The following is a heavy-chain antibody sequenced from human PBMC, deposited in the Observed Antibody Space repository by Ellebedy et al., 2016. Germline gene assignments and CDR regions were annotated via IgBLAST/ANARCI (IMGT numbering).Heavy chain of an antibody. CDR2: ISYDGGNK. V-gene: IGHV3-30-3*01. D-gene: IGHD6-13*01. CDR1: GFTFSSYA. Sequence: GGSLRLXXAASGFTFSSYAMHWVRQAPGKGLEWVAVISYDGGNKYYADSVKGRFTISRDNSKNTLYLQMNSLRAEDTAVYYCARQPVSIAAATLDYWGQGTLVTVSS. J-gene: IGHJ4*02. CDR3: ARQPVSIAAATLDY.